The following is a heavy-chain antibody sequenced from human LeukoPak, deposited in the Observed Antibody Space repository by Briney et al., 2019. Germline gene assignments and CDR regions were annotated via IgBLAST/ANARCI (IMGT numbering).Heavy chain of an antibody. V-gene: IGHV3-11*01. Sequence: GGTLTRSCAASGFTFSDYYMTWIRQAPGKGLEWVSYISSGTTTYYADSVKGRFTISRDNAGNSLYLQMSSLRAEDTAVYYCARRAASGRYFDYWGQGTPVTVSS. J-gene: IGHJ4*02. D-gene: IGHD6-13*01. CDR3: ARRAASGRYFDY. CDR1: GFTFSDYY. CDR2: ISSGTTT.